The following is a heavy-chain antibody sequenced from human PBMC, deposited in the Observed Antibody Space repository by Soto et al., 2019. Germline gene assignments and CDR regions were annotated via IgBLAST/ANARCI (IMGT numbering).Heavy chain of an antibody. J-gene: IGHJ4*02. Sequence: QVQLLESGPGLVRPSETLSLICTVSGGSVSSAHWSWIRQPPGKGLEWIGSIYSSGATYPTPPLKSRVTMSVDTSKNQISLQLSSVTAADTAVYYCATEGPRDCSSGRCFWGYFDYWGQGYLVTVSS. CDR3: ATEGPRDCSSGRCFWGYFDY. CDR2: IYSSGAT. D-gene: IGHD2-15*01. CDR1: GGSVSSAH. V-gene: IGHV4-59*02.